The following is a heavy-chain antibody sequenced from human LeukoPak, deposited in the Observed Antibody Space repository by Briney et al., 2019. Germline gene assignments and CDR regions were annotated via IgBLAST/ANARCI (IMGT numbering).Heavy chain of an antibody. CDR1: GGSFSGYY. J-gene: IGHJ4*02. V-gene: IGHV4-34*01. Sequence: SETLSLTCAGYGGSFSGYYWSWIRQPPGKGLEWIGEINHSGSTNYNPSLKSRVTISVDTSKNQFSLKLRSVTAAETAVYYCARGIYCSGGSCYKQYYFDYWGQGTLVTVSS. CDR3: ARGIYCSGGSCYKQYYFDY. D-gene: IGHD2-15*01. CDR2: INHSGST.